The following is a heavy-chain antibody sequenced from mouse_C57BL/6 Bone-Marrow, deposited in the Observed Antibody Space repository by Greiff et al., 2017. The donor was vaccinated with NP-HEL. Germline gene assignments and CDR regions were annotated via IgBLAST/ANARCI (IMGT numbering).Heavy chain of an antibody. CDR1: GYTFTDYN. D-gene: IGHD2-3*01. Sequence: EVKLVESGPELVKPGASVKMSCKASGYTFTDYNMHWVKQSHGKSLEWIGYINPNNGGTSYNQKFKGKATLTVNKSSSTAYLELRSLTSEESAVYYCAREGYDGYYNAMDYWGRGTSVTVSS. CDR3: AREGYDGYYNAMDY. J-gene: IGHJ4*01. V-gene: IGHV1-22*01. CDR2: INPNNGGT.